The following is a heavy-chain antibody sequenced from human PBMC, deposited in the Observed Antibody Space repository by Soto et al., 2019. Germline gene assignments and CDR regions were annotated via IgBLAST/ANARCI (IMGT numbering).Heavy chain of an antibody. CDR1: GFTFSSYA. CDR2: ISGSGGST. CDR3: AKPVMTTPTLGAFDI. D-gene: IGHD3-22*01. J-gene: IGHJ3*02. Sequence: EVQLLESGGGLVQPGGSLRLSCAASGFTFSSYAMSWVRQTPEKGLEWVSTISGSGGSTYYADSVKGRFTISRDNSKNTLYLQMSSLRAEDTAVYYCAKPVMTTPTLGAFDIWGQGTMVTVSS. V-gene: IGHV3-23*01.